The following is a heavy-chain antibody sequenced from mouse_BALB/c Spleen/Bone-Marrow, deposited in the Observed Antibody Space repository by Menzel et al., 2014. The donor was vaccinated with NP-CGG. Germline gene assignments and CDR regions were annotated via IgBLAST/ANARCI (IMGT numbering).Heavy chain of an antibody. Sequence: EVKLMESGGGLVKPGGSLKLSCAASGFTFSSYAMSWVRQTPEKRLEWVATISSGGSYTYYPDSVKGRFTISRDNAKNTLYLQMSSLRSEDTAMYYCVRPPYYGSSEWYFDVWGAGTTVTVSS. CDR2: ISSGGSYT. V-gene: IGHV5-9-3*01. CDR1: GFTFSSYA. CDR3: VRPPYYGSSEWYFDV. D-gene: IGHD1-1*01. J-gene: IGHJ1*01.